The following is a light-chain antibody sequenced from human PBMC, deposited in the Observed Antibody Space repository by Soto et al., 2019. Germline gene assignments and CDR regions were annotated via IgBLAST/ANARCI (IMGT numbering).Light chain of an antibody. V-gene: IGLV2-14*01. CDR1: SSDIDAYNY. J-gene: IGLJ1*01. Sequence: QSALTQPASVSGSPGQSITISFTGTSSDIDAYNYVSWYQQHPGKAPKLMIYDVSNRPSGISNRFSGSKSGNTASLTISGLQAEDEADYYCGPYTTSSNYVFGTGTKVTVL. CDR3: GPYTTSSNYV. CDR2: DVS.